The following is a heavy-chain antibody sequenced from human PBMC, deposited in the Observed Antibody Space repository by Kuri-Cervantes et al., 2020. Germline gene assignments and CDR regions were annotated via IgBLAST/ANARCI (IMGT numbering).Heavy chain of an antibody. CDR2: ISYDGSNK. CDR1: GFTFSSYG. Sequence: GESLKISCAASGFTFSSYGMHWVRQAPGKGLEWVAVISYDGSNKYYADSVKGRFTISRDNAKNSLYLQMNSLRAEDTAVYYCASHYYGSGSPTRVYYYYGMDVWGQGTTVTVSS. D-gene: IGHD3-10*01. V-gene: IGHV3-30*03. CDR3: ASHYYGSGSPTRVYYYYGMDV. J-gene: IGHJ6*02.